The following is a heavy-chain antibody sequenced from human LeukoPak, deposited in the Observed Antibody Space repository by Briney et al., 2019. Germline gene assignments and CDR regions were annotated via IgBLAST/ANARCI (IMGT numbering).Heavy chain of an antibody. Sequence: SETLSLTCTVSGGSISSGGYYWSWIRQHPGKGLEWIGYIYYSGSTNYNPSLKSRVTISVDTSKNQFSLKLSSVTAADTAVYYCARLSLYPSGVVDYWGQGTLVTVSS. CDR1: GGSISSGGYY. CDR2: IYYSGST. V-gene: IGHV4-31*03. CDR3: ARLSLYPSGVVDY. J-gene: IGHJ4*02. D-gene: IGHD3-16*01.